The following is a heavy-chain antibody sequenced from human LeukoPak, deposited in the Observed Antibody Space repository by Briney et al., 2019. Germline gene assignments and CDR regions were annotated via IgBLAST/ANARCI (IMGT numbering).Heavy chain of an antibody. J-gene: IGHJ4*02. CDR3: AKARTPYNSGFDY. CDR1: GFTFTDYA. CDR2: ISASGSTT. V-gene: IGHV3-23*01. Sequence: GGSLRLSCAASGFTFTDYAMGWVRQAPGQGLEWASTISASGSTTYYADSVRGRFTISRDNSENTLSLQMSSLRAEDTAVYYCAKARTPYNSGFDYWGQGTLVAVSS. D-gene: IGHD6-19*01.